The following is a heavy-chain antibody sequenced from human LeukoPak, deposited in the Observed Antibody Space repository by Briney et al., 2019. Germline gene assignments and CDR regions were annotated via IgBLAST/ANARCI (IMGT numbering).Heavy chain of an antibody. CDR3: AKAELGVDTFFDY. V-gene: IGHV3-53*01. J-gene: IGHJ4*02. CDR2: LYSGDNT. D-gene: IGHD3-3*01. Sequence: GGSLRLSCAASDFTVSYNHVSWVRQAPGKGLEWVSVLYSGDNTYYADSVQGRFTISRDNSKRTLFLQMNSLRAEDTAFYYCAKAELGVDTFFDYWGQGTLVTVSS. CDR1: DFTVSYNH.